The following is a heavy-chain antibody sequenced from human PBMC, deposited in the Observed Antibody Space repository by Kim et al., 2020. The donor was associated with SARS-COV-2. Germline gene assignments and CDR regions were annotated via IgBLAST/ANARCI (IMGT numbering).Heavy chain of an antibody. CDR3: ARARNMIVVVTAFDY. V-gene: IGHV1-3*01. J-gene: IGHJ4*02. D-gene: IGHD3-22*01. Sequence: KFQCRVTITRDTSASTAYMELSSLRSEDTAVYYCARARNMIVVVTAFDYWGQGTLVTVSS.